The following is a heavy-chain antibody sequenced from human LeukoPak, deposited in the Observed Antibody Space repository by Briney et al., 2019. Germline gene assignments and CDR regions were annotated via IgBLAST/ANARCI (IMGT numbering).Heavy chain of an antibody. J-gene: IGHJ3*02. Sequence: SETLSLTCTVSGGSISSSSYYWGWIRQPPGKGLEWIGSIYYSGSTYYNPSLKSRVTISVDTSKNQFSLKLSSVTAADTAVYYCASHFSYGSGSSAPSYAFDIWGQGTMVTVSS. CDR3: ASHFSYGSGSSAPSYAFDI. D-gene: IGHD3-10*01. V-gene: IGHV4-39*01. CDR2: IYYSGST. CDR1: GGSISSSSYY.